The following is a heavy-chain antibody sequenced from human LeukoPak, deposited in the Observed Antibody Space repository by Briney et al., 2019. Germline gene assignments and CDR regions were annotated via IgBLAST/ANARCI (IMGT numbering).Heavy chain of an antibody. Sequence: PGGSLRLSCAASGFTFSSYSMNWVRQAPGKGLEWVSSISSSSSYIYYADSVKGRFTISRDNAKNSLYLQMNSLRAEDTAVYYCARAGDYGDSRGVFDYWGQGTLVTVSS. CDR2: ISSSSSYI. CDR3: ARAGDYGDSRGVFDY. V-gene: IGHV3-21*01. J-gene: IGHJ4*02. D-gene: IGHD4-17*01. CDR1: GFTFSSYS.